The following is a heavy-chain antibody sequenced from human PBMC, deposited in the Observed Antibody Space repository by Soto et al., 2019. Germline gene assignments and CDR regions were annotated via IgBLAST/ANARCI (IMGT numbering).Heavy chain of an antibody. CDR3: ARPRSGYYYLDAFDI. D-gene: IGHD3-22*01. J-gene: IGHJ3*02. V-gene: IGHV5-51*01. CDR1: GYRFSSYW. CDR2: IYPGDSDT. Sequence: GESLKISCQGSGYRFSSYWIAWVRQMPGKGLEWMGIIYPGDSDTIYSPSFQGQVTFSVDKSTSTAYLQWSSLKASDTAMYYCARPRSGYYYLDAFDIWGQGTMVTVSS.